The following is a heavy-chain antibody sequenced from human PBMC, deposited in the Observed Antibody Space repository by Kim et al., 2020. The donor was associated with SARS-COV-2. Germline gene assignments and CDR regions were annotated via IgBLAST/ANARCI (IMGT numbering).Heavy chain of an antibody. D-gene: IGHD2-21*01. V-gene: IGHV4-39*01. CDR1: GDSITSSNYY. J-gene: IGHJ6*03. CDR2: ISHSGNT. CDR3: ARQNHGDSLPIYYYYYMDV. Sequence: SETLSLTCTVSGDSITSSNYYWGWIRQSPGKGLEWIGTISHSGNTYVNPFLKSRVTISIETPENQFSLRLRSVTAADTAVYYCARQNHGDSLPIYYYYYMDVWGKGTTVSVSS.